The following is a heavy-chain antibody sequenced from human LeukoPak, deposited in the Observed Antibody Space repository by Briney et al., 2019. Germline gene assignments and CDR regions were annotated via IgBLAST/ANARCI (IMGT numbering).Heavy chain of an antibody. CDR2: INPNSGGT. J-gene: IGHJ4*02. D-gene: IGHD6-13*01. V-gene: IGHV1-2*02. CDR1: GYTFTGYY. Sequence: ASVKVSCKASGYTFTGYYIHWVRQAPGQGLEWMGWINPNSGGTNYAQKFQGRVTMTRDTSISTAYMELSRLRSDDTAVYYCARDLSKQLVLSSFLDYWGQGTLVTVSS. CDR3: ARDLSKQLVLSSFLDY.